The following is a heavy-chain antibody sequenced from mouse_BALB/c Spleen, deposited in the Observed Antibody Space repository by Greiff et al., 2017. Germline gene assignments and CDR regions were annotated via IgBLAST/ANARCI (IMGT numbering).Heavy chain of an antibody. V-gene: IGHV5-4*02. Sequence: EVKLMESGGGLVKPGGSLKLSCAASGFTFSDYYMYWVRQTPEKRLEWVATISDGGSYTYYPDSVKGRFTISRDNAKNNLYLQMSSLKSEDTAMYYCARDLLFYDAPFAYWGQGTLVTVSA. J-gene: IGHJ3*01. D-gene: IGHD2-12*01. CDR1: GFTFSDYY. CDR2: ISDGGSYT. CDR3: ARDLLFYDAPFAY.